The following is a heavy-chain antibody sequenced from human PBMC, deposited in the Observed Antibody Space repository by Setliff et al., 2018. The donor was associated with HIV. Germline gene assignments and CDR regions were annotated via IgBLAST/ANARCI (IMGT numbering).Heavy chain of an antibody. D-gene: IGHD3-22*01. Sequence: LSLTCTVSGGSISSGTYYWSWIRQPAGKGLEWIGHIYSTGNTNYNSSLKSRVTMSIETSKNQFSLKLTSVTATDTAVYYCARDDDRLFDYWGQGALVTVSS. CDR1: GGSISSGTYY. CDR2: IYSTGNT. J-gene: IGHJ4*02. CDR3: ARDDDRLFDY. V-gene: IGHV4-61*09.